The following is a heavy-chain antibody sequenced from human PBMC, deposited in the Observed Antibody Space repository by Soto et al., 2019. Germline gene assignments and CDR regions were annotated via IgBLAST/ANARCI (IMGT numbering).Heavy chain of an antibody. Sequence: QVQLVESGGGVVQPGRSLRLSCAASGFTFSNYGMHWVRQAPGKGLEWVAVLRDDADNAYYADSVKGRFTISRDNSKNTLYLQMNSLRAEDTAVYYCASVPVGNWGQGTLVTVSS. V-gene: IGHV3-33*01. CDR1: GFTFSNYG. D-gene: IGHD2-2*01. CDR3: ASVPVGN. CDR2: LRDDADNA. J-gene: IGHJ4*02.